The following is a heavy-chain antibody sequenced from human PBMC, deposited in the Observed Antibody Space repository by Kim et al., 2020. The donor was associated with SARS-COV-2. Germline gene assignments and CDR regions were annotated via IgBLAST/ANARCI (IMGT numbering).Heavy chain of an antibody. V-gene: IGHV3-48*03. Sequence: ADSVKGRFTISRDNAKNSLYLQMNSLRAEDTAVYYCARVNSVAGLNWFDPWGQGTLVTVSS. CDR3: ARVNSVAGLNWFDP. D-gene: IGHD6-19*01. J-gene: IGHJ5*02.